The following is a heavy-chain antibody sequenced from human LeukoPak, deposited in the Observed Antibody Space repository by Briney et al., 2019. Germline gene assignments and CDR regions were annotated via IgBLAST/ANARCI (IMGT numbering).Heavy chain of an antibody. J-gene: IGHJ3*02. CDR2: ISGSGGST. V-gene: IGHV3-23*01. CDR1: GFTFSSYA. CDR3: AKPYSPNYYVRDAFDI. D-gene: IGHD3-16*01. Sequence: GGSLRLSCAASGFTFSSYAMSWVRQAPGKGLEWVSAISGSGGSTYYADSVKGRFTISRDNSKNTLYLQMNSLSAEDTAVYYCAKPYSPNYYVRDAFDIWGQGTMVTVSS.